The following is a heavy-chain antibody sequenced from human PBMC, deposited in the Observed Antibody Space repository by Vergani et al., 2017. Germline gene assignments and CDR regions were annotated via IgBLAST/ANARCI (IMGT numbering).Heavy chain of an antibody. CDR3: ERAVSTTVGDPPGY. J-gene: IGHJ4*02. Sequence: EVQLVESGGGLVQPGGSLRPSCAVSGFTFSSYDMHWVRQATGKGLEWVSAIGTAGDTYYPGSVKGRFTISRENAKNSLYLQMNSLRAGDTAIYYCERAVSTTVGDPPGYWGQGTLVTVSS. V-gene: IGHV3-13*01. CDR1: GFTFSSYD. CDR2: IGTAGDT. D-gene: IGHD4-23*01.